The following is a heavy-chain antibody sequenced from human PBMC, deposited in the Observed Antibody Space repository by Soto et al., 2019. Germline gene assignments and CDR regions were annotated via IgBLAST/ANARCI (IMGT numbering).Heavy chain of an antibody. CDR1: GGTFSSYA. V-gene: IGHV1-69*12. CDR2: IIPIFGTA. J-gene: IGHJ6*02. D-gene: IGHD1-26*01. Sequence: QVQLVQSGAEVKKPGSSVKVSCKASGGTFSSYAISWVRQAPGQGLEWMGGIIPIFGTADYAQTFQGRVTITADEATSTAYMELSSRRSEDRAVYYWAGHTGSSPEGRYYYGMDVWGQGTTVTVSS. CDR3: AGHTGSSPEGRYYYGMDV.